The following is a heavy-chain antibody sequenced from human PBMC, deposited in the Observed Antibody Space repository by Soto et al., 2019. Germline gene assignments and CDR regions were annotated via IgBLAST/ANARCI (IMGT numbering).Heavy chain of an antibody. J-gene: IGHJ5*02. V-gene: IGHV4-59*01. Sequence: QVPLQESGPGLVKPSETLSLTCTVSGGSISSYYWSWIRQPPGKGLEWIGYIYYSGSTNYNPSLKSRVTISVDTSKNQFSLKLSSVTAADTAVYYCARGVYDFWSGYPNWFDPWGQGTLVTVSS. CDR1: GGSISSYY. CDR2: IYYSGST. D-gene: IGHD3-3*01. CDR3: ARGVYDFWSGYPNWFDP.